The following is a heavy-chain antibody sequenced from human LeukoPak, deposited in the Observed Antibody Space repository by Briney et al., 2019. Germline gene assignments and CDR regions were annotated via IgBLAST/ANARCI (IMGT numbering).Heavy chain of an antibody. J-gene: IGHJ3*02. CDR3: AREDIVVVPAARTHGAFDI. Sequence: KPSETLSLTCTVSGGSISSYYWSWIRQSPGKGLEWIGYIYYSGSTNYNPSLKSRVTISVDTSKNQFSLKLSSVTAADTAVYYCAREDIVVVPAARTHGAFDIWGQGTMVTVSS. CDR2: IYYSGST. CDR1: GGSISSYY. V-gene: IGHV4-59*01. D-gene: IGHD2-2*01.